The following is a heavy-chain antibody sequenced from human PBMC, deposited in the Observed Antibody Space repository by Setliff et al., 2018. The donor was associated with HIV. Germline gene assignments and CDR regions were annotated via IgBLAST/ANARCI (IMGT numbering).Heavy chain of an antibody. D-gene: IGHD2-21*02. V-gene: IGHV4-30-2*06. J-gene: IGHJ4*02. Sequence: TSETLSLTCTVSGGSLRSGAYSWSWIRQSPGKSLEWIGYISHTGKTLYNPSLKSRVTMSVEGSRNQFSLKLTSLTGADTAVYYCARGRSGDSDFDYWGQGALVTVSS. CDR3: ARGRSGDSDFDY. CDR2: ISHTGKT. CDR1: GGSLRSGAYS.